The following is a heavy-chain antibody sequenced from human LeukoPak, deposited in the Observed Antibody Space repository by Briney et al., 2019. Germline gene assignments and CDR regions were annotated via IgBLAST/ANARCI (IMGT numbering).Heavy chain of an antibody. J-gene: IGHJ3*02. D-gene: IGHD3-22*01. CDR1: GYTFTSYG. V-gene: IGHV1-18*01. Sequence: ASVKVSCKASGYTFTSYGISWVRQAPGQGLEWMGWISAYNGNTNYAQKLQGRVTMTTDTSTSTAYMELRSLRSDDTAVYYCAREEDYYDSSGRYAFDIWGQGTMVTVSS. CDR2: ISAYNGNT. CDR3: AREEDYYDSSGRYAFDI.